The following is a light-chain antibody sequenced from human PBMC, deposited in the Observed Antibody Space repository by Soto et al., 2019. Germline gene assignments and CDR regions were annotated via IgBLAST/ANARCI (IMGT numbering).Light chain of an antibody. Sequence: EIVMTQSPATLSVSPGERATLSCRASQSVSSNLAWYQQKPGQAPRLLIYGASIGATGIPARFSGSGSWTEFTLTISRLQSEDVAVYYCQQYNTWPPITFGQGTRLEI. V-gene: IGKV3-15*01. CDR1: QSVSSN. CDR3: QQYNTWPPIT. CDR2: GAS. J-gene: IGKJ5*01.